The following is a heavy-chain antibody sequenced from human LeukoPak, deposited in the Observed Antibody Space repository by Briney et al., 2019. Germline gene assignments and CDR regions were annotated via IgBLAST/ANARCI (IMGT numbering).Heavy chain of an antibody. Sequence: GRSLRLSCAASGFNFINYAMHWVRQAPGQGPEWVAVTPYDGSSQYYADSVKGRFTISRDNSKNTLYLQMNSLRTEDTAIYYCASDDKVGSYLEWWGRGTLVTVSS. J-gene: IGHJ4*02. CDR1: GFNFINYA. CDR3: ASDDKVGSYLEW. CDR2: TPYDGSSQ. D-gene: IGHD3-10*01. V-gene: IGHV3-30*01.